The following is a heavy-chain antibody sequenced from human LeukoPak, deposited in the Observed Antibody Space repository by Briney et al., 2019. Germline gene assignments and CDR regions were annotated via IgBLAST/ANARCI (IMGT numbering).Heavy chain of an antibody. CDR2: IYTSGST. CDR1: GGSISSGSYY. V-gene: IGHV4-61*02. Sequence: PSQTLSLTCTVSGGSISSGSYYWSWIRQPAGKGLEWIGRIYTSGSTNYNPSLKSRVTISVDTSKNQFSLKLSSVTAADTAVYYCARGHELRFLEWLSTHYYYYYMDVWGKGTMVTVSS. J-gene: IGHJ6*03. CDR3: ARGHELRFLEWLSTHYYYYYMDV. D-gene: IGHD3-3*01.